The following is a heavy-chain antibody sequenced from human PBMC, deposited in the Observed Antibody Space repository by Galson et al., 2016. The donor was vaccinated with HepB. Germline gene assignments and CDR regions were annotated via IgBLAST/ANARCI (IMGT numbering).Heavy chain of an antibody. CDR2: MNPNSDNT. D-gene: IGHD6-13*01. J-gene: IGHJ4*02. Sequence: SVKVSCKASGYTFTSYDINWVRQATGQGLEWMGWMNPNSDNTGYAQKFQGRVTMTRNTSISTAYMELSSLRSDDTAVYYCARIAYQVPGIPHGGVDWGQGTLVTVSS. CDR3: ARIAYQVPGIPHGGVD. CDR1: GYTFTSYD. V-gene: IGHV1-8*01.